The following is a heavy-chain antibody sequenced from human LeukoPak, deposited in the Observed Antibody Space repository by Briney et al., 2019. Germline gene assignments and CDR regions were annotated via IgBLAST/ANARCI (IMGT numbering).Heavy chain of an antibody. V-gene: IGHV4-61*02. CDR3: ARDRGTWNDDGFDY. Sequence: SQTLSLTCTVSGGSISSDNYSWSWIRQPAGKGLEWIGRVYTSGSTNYNPSLKSRVTISVDTSKKQFSLKLSSVTAADTAVYYCARDRGTWNDDGFDYWGQGTLVTVSS. J-gene: IGHJ4*02. CDR2: VYTSGST. D-gene: IGHD1-1*01. CDR1: GGSISSDNYS.